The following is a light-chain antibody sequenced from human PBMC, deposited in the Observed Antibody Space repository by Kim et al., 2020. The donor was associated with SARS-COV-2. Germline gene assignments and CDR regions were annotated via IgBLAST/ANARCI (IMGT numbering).Light chain of an antibody. J-gene: IGLJ3*02. CDR2: QDS. CDR3: QAWDSSTAV. Sequence: SYELTQPPTVSVSPGQTASITCSGDKLGDKYACWYKQKPGQSPVLVIYQDSKRPSGIPERFSGSNSGNTATLTISGTQAMDEADYYCQAWDSSTAVFGGGTQLTFL. V-gene: IGLV3-1*01. CDR1: KLGDKY.